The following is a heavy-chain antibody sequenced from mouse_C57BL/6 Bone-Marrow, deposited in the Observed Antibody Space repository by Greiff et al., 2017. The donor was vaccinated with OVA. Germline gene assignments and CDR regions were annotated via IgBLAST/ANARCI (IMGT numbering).Heavy chain of an antibody. CDR1: GYTFTSYW. Sequence: QVQLQQSGAELVKPGASVKLSCKASGYTFTSYWMHWVKQRPGQGLEWIGMIHPNSGSTNYNEKFKSKATLTVDKSSSTAYMQLSSLTSEDSAVYYCARGDYRWYWYFDVWGTGTTVTVSS. J-gene: IGHJ1*03. CDR2: IHPNSGST. CDR3: ARGDYRWYWYFDV. V-gene: IGHV1-64*01. D-gene: IGHD2-4*01.